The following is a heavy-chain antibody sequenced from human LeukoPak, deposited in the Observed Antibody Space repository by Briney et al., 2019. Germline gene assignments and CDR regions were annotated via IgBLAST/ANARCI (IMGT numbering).Heavy chain of an antibody. CDR1: GYIFTYYG. CDR3: AKTVNWGGSGTYFDY. Sequence: ASVKVSCKTSGYIFTYYGISWLRQAPGQALEWMGWISAYNGGTKYAQRFQGRLTMTTDTSTATAFMELRNLRSDDTALYYCAKTVNWGGSGTYFDYWGQRALVTVSA. V-gene: IGHV1-18*01. J-gene: IGHJ4*02. D-gene: IGHD7-27*01. CDR2: ISAYNGGT.